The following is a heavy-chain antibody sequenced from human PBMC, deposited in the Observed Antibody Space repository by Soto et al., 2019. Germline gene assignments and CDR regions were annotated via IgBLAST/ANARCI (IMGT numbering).Heavy chain of an antibody. CDR3: ARDISESIAAAGSPYYYGMDV. CDR1: GFTFSSYG. Sequence: GGSLRLSCAASGFTFSSYGMHWVRQAPGKGLEWVAVIWYDGSNKYYADSVKGRFTISRDNSKNTLYLQMNSLRAEDTAVYYCARDISESIAAAGSPYYYGMDVWGQGTTVTVSS. CDR2: IWYDGSNK. J-gene: IGHJ6*02. D-gene: IGHD6-13*01. V-gene: IGHV3-33*01.